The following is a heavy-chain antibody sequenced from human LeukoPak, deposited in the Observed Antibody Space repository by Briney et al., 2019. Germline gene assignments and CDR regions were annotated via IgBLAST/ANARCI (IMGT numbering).Heavy chain of an antibody. D-gene: IGHD1-26*01. J-gene: IGHJ4*02. Sequence: GSLRLSCAASGFTFSSYWMHWVRQAPGKGLVWVSRISSDGSTITYADSVKGRFTISRDNAKNTLYLQMNSLRAEDTAVYYCARDPAEWELPSDCWGQGTLLTVSS. V-gene: IGHV3-74*01. CDR3: ARDPAEWELPSDC. CDR1: GFTFSSYW. CDR2: ISSDGSTI.